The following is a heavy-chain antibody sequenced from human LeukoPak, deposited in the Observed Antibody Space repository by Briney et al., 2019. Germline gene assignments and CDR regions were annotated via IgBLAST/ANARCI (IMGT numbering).Heavy chain of an antibody. D-gene: IGHD6-19*01. Sequence: GASVKVSCKAVGYISSSYGISWVRQAPGQGLEWMGWISGYNGDTNYAQNLHDRLTMSTDTSTSTAYMELTSLRSDDTAVYYCARRERCCSGWYEDHWGEGTLDTVSS. CDR1: GYISSSYG. V-gene: IGHV1-18*01. CDR3: ARRERCCSGWYEDH. J-gene: IGHJ4*02. CDR2: ISGYNGDT.